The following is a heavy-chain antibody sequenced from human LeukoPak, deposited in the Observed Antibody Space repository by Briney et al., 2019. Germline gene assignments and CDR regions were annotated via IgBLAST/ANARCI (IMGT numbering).Heavy chain of an antibody. V-gene: IGHV1-18*01. J-gene: IGHJ4*02. Sequence: ASVKVSCKASGYTFTSYGISWVRQAPGQGLEWMGWISAYNGNTNYAQKLQGRVTMTTDTSTSTAYMELRSLRSDDTAVYYCARDLPYCSSTSCYHLDYWGQGTLVTVSS. CDR3: ARDLPYCSSTSCYHLDY. CDR2: ISAYNGNT. D-gene: IGHD2-2*01. CDR1: GYTFTSYG.